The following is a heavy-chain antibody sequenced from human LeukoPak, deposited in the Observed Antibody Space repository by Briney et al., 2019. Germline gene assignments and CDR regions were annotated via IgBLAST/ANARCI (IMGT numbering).Heavy chain of an antibody. V-gene: IGHV3-30*04. CDR3: AKNPPTVSAVYYYYMDV. Sequence: PGRSLRLSCAASGFTFSSYAMHWVRQAPGKGLEWVAVISYDGSNKYYADSVKGRFTISRDNSKNTLYLQMISLRAEDTAIYYCAKNPPTVSAVYYYYMDVWGKGTTVTVSS. D-gene: IGHD4-11*01. CDR1: GFTFSSYA. J-gene: IGHJ6*03. CDR2: ISYDGSNK.